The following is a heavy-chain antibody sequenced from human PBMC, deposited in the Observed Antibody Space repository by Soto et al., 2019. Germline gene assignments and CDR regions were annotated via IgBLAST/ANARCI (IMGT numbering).Heavy chain of an antibody. CDR1: GFSLSTSGVG. Sequence: SGPTLVNPTQTLTLTCTFSGFSLSTSGVGVGWIRQPPGKALEWLALIYWNDDKRYSPSLKGRLTITKDTSKNQVVLTMTNMDPVDTATYYCAHTHTIFLNFDYWGQGTLVTVSS. CDR2: IYWNDDK. CDR3: AHTHTIFLNFDY. V-gene: IGHV2-5*01. J-gene: IGHJ4*02. D-gene: IGHD3-9*01.